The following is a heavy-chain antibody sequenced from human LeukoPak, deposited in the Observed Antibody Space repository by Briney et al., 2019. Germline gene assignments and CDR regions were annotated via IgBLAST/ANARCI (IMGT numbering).Heavy chain of an antibody. CDR2: MNPNSGGT. J-gene: IGHJ6*02. CDR3: ARVDSSSWYVQYYGRDV. Sequence: GASVKLSCKASGYTFTGYYMHWVRQAPGQGLEWVGWMNPNSGGTNYAHKFQGRVTITRDTSINTAYMELSRLRSDDTAVYYCARVDSSSWYVQYYGRDVWGQGTTVTVPS. D-gene: IGHD6-13*01. V-gene: IGHV1-2*02. CDR1: GYTFTGYY.